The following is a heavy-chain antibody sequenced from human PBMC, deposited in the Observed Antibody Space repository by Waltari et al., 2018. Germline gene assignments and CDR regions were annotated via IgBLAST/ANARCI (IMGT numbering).Heavy chain of an antibody. V-gene: IGHV4-59*01. D-gene: IGHD6-13*01. CDR2: SYYSGST. CDR3: ARSGNSSSWYYAWYFDL. Sequence: QVQLQESGPGLVKPSETLSLTCTVSGGSISSYYWSWIRQPPGKGLEWIGYSYYSGSTTYNPSLKSRVTISVDTSKNQFSLKLSSVTAADTAVYYCARSGNSSSWYYAWYFDLWGRGTLVTVSS. J-gene: IGHJ2*01. CDR1: GGSISSYY.